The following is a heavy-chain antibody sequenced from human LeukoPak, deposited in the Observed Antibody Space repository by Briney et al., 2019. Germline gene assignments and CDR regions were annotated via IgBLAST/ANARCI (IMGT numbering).Heavy chain of an antibody. D-gene: IGHD3-22*01. CDR2: INPNSGGT. CDR3: ARRIYDSSGGVDY. Sequence: GASVKVSCKAFGYTFTDYYIHWVRQAPGQGLEWMGCINPNSGGTNYAQKFQGRVTMTRDTSSSTAYMELSRLRSDDTAVYYCARRIYDSSGGVDYWGQGTLVTVSS. J-gene: IGHJ4*02. CDR1: GYTFTDYY. V-gene: IGHV1-2*02.